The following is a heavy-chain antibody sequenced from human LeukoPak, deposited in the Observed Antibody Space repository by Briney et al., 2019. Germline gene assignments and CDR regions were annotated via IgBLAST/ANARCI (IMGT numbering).Heavy chain of an antibody. CDR3: ARRVKGGQFDP. J-gene: IGHJ5*02. D-gene: IGHD3-16*01. V-gene: IGHV4-59*01. CDR2: IYYSGST. CDR1: GGSISNYY. Sequence: SETLFLTCTVSGGSISNYYWGWIRQPPGEGLEWIGSIYYSGSTNYNPSLKSRVTISVDTSKNQFSLKLSSVTAADTAVYYCARRVKGGQFDPWGQGTLVTVSS.